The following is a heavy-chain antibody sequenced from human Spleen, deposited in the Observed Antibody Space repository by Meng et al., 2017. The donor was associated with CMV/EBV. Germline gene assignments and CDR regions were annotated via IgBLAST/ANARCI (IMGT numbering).Heavy chain of an antibody. J-gene: IGHJ5*02. V-gene: IGHV5-51*01. D-gene: IGHD1-26*01. CDR2: IYPGDSDT. CDR3: ARQVGATPSWFDP. CDR1: GYNFTTYW. Sequence: GGSLRLSCKVSGYNFTTYWLVWVRQMPGKGLEWMGIIYPGDSDTRYSPSFQGQVTISADKSISTAYLQWSSLKASDTAMYYCARQVGATPSWFDPWGQGTLVTVSS.